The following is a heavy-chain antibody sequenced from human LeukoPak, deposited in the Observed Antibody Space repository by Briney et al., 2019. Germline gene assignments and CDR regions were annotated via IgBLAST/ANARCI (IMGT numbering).Heavy chain of an antibody. V-gene: IGHV3-23*01. Sequence: GGSLRLSCAASGFTFSSYAMSWVRQTPGKGLEWVSGISASGSTTYYADSVKGRFTISRDNSKNTVYLQMNNLADEDTAVYYCSKDAAVLTSGLEPSSHEYWGEACLVTVSS. CDR3: SKDAAVLTSGLEPSSHEY. D-gene: IGHD6-13*01. J-gene: IGHJ4*02. CDR1: GFTFSSYA. CDR2: ISASGSTT.